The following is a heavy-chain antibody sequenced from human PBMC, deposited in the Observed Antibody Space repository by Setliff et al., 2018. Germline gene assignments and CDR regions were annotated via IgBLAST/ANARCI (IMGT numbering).Heavy chain of an antibody. V-gene: IGHV4-38-2*01. CDR3: ASYDILTGYWGYDYYYMDV. J-gene: IGHJ6*03. Sequence: SETLSLTCAVSDFSVSSVYYWGWIRQPPGKGLEWIANVYYSGSTYYNPSLKSRVTISVDTSKNQFSLRLSSVTAADTAVYYCASYDILTGYWGYDYYYMDVWGKGTTVTVSS. D-gene: IGHD3-9*01. CDR2: VYYSGST. CDR1: DFSVSSVYY.